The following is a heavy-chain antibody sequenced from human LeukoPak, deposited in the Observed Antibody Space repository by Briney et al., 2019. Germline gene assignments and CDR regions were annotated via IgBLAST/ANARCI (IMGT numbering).Heavy chain of an antibody. CDR1: GFTFSSYS. CDR2: INSDGSST. V-gene: IGHV3-74*01. D-gene: IGHD6-13*01. J-gene: IGHJ3*02. Sequence: GGSLRLSCAASGFTFSSYSMNWVRQAPGKGLVWVSRINSDGSSTSYADSVKGRFTISRDNAKNTLYLQMNSLRAEDTAVYYCARAVGIAAADAFDIWGQGTMVTVSS. CDR3: ARAVGIAAADAFDI.